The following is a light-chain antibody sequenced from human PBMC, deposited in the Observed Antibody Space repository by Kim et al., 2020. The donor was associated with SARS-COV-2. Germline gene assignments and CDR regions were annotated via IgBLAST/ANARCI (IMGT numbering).Light chain of an antibody. J-gene: IGKJ2*03. CDR3: QEYLIPPYS. CDR1: QSVFLSPNNKNF. CDR2: WAS. V-gene: IGKV4-1*01. Sequence: SANINCKSRQSVFLSPNNKNFIGWYPQKPGQPPKLLILWASTRESGPPERLSGSVSETVFTLNISRLQAEDVAVYYCQEYLIPPYSFGRGTKLEIK.